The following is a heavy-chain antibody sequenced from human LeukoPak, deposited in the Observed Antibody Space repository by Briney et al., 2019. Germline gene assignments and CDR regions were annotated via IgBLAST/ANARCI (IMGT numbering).Heavy chain of an antibody. D-gene: IGHD2-2*03. V-gene: IGHV1-18*01. CDR3: AGHGYCSSTSCIEGYYYYYYGMDV. CDR1: GYIFPRYR. J-gene: IGHJ6*02. Sequence: ASVKVSCMGSGYIFPRYRISGLRPPPGQGLEGMGWINAYYGNTNYAQKLQGRVTMTTDTSTSTAYMELKGLRSDDTAVYYCAGHGYCSSTSCIEGYYYYYYGMDVWGQGTTVTVSS. CDR2: INAYYGNT.